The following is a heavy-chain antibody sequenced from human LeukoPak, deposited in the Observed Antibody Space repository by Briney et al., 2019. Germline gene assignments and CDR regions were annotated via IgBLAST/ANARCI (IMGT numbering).Heavy chain of an antibody. CDR1: GFTFSSYW. CDR2: INSDGSST. Sequence: GGSLRLSCAASGFTFSSYWMHWVRQAPGKGLVWVSRINSDGSSTSYADSVKGRFTISRDNAKNTLCLQMNSLRAEDTAVYYCARDPQTTVTTFEGIWGQGTVVTVSS. V-gene: IGHV3-74*01. CDR3: ARDPQTTVTTFEGI. J-gene: IGHJ3*02. D-gene: IGHD4-17*01.